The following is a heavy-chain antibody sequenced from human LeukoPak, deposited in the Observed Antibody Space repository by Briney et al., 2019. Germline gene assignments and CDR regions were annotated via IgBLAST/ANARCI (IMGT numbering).Heavy chain of an antibody. D-gene: IGHD1-26*01. V-gene: IGHV4-39*07. CDR1: GGSISSSSYY. CDR2: IYYSGST. J-gene: IGHJ4*02. Sequence: SETLSLTCTVSGGSISSSSYYWGWIRQPPGKGLEWIGSIYYSGSTYYNPSLKSRVTISVDTSKNQFSLKLSSVTAADTAVYYCARDPVGATDWDQGTLVTVSS. CDR3: ARDPVGATD.